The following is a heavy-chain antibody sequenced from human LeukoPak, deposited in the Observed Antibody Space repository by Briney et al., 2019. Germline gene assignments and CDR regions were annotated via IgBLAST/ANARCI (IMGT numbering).Heavy chain of an antibody. J-gene: IGHJ4*02. CDR3: ARRGLAGPPDY. CDR1: GGSISSRSYY. V-gene: IGHV4-39*01. D-gene: IGHD6-13*01. Sequence: SETLSLTCTVSGGSISSRSYYWGWIRQPPGKGLEWIGSIYYSGSTYYNPSLKSRVTISVDTSKNQFSLKLSSVTAADTAVYYCARRGLAGPPDYWGQGTLVTVSS. CDR2: IYYSGST.